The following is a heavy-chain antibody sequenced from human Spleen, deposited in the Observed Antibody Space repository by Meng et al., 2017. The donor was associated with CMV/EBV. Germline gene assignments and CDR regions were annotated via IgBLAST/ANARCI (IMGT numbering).Heavy chain of an antibody. CDR3: ARAQVYYFDS. CDR1: GFTFNTYA. D-gene: IGHD2-8*01. Sequence: GGSLRLSCAASGFTFNTYAMHWVRQAPGKGLEWVAVISYDGSNKYIADSVQGRLTISRDNSKNNLYLQMNSLTVEDTAVYYCARAQVYYFDSWGQGTLVTVSS. V-gene: IGHV3-30*04. J-gene: IGHJ4*02. CDR2: ISYDGSNK.